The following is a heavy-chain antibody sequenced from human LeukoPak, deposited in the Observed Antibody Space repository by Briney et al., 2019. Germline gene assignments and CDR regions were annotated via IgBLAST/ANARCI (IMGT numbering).Heavy chain of an antibody. J-gene: IGHJ6*03. CDR2: IYTSGST. Sequence: SETLSLTCTVSGGSISSSSYYWSWIRQPAGKGLEWIGRIYTSGSTNYNPSLKSRVTISVDTSKNQFSLKLSSVTAADTAVYYCARAPGSYRYYYYYMDVWGKGTTVTVSS. V-gene: IGHV4-61*02. D-gene: IGHD1-26*01. CDR1: GGSISSSSYY. CDR3: ARAPGSYRYYYYYMDV.